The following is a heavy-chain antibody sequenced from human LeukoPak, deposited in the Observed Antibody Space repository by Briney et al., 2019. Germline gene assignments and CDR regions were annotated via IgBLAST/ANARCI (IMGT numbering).Heavy chain of an antibody. CDR1: GGSFNSYY. V-gene: IGHV4-34*01. D-gene: IGHD2-2*01. CDR2: ISHTGTT. CDR3: ANSDVPATAIDY. J-gene: IGHJ4*02. Sequence: PSEILSLTCAVYGGSFNSYYWNWIRQPPGKGLEWIAEISHTGTTKYNPSLKSRVTISVDTSKNQFSLKLSSVTAADTAVYYCANSDVPATAIDYWGQGTLVTVSS.